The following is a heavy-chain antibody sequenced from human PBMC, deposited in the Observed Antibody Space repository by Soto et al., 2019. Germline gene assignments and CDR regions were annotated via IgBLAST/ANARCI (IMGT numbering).Heavy chain of an antibody. J-gene: IGHJ6*02. CDR3: AMTRMTTVVTPYYGMDV. D-gene: IGHD4-17*01. CDR2: INHSGST. V-gene: IGHV4-34*01. Sequence: KPSETVSLTCAVYGGSFSGYYWSWIRQPPGKGLEWIGEINHSGSTNYNPSLKSRVTISVDTSKNQFSLKLSSVTAADTAVYYCAMTRMTTVVTPYYGMDVWGQGTTVTVSS. CDR1: GGSFSGYY.